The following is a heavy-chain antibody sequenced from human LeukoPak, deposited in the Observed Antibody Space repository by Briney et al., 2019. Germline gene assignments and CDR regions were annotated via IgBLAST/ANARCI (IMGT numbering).Heavy chain of an antibody. D-gene: IGHD5-18*01. V-gene: IGHV3-13*01. J-gene: IGHJ4*02. CDR3: AGGYSQNSYFFDY. CDR2: IGTAGDT. Sequence: GGSLRLSCAASGFTFSSYDMHWVRQGTGKGLEWVSAIGTAGDTYYPGSVKGRFTISRENAKNSLYLQLSNLRAGDTAVYYCAGGYSQNSYFFDYWGQGTLVTVSS. CDR1: GFTFSSYD.